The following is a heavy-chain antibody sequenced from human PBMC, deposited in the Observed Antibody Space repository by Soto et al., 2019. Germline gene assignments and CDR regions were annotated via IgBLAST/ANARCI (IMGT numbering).Heavy chain of an antibody. CDR3: ARRGGGDSLFDS. J-gene: IGHJ4*02. CDR1: GDSFSTSNYY. Sequence: SETLSLTCTVSGDSFSTSNYYWGWIRQPPGKGLGWIGNIFYGGGTGVTYYNPSLKSRVIISVDTSKNQFSLKLRSITAADTAFYFCARRGGGDSLFDSWGQGKLVTVSS. CDR2: IFYGGGTGVT. D-gene: IGHD4-17*01. V-gene: IGHV4-39*01.